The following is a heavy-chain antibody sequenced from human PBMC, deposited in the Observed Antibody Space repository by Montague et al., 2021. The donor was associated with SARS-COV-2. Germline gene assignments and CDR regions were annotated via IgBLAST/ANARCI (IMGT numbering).Heavy chain of an antibody. Sequence: CAISGDSVSSTSASWNWIRQSPSRGLEWLGRTYYRSWWLSQYPGSLESRITISGDTSKNQFYLQLNSVTPVDTAVYYCASAFYGDHWAFDVWGQGTMVTVSS. D-gene: IGHD3-3*02. CDR3: ASAFYGDHWAFDV. CDR2: TYYRSWWLS. CDR1: GDSVSSTSAS. J-gene: IGHJ3*01. V-gene: IGHV6-1*01.